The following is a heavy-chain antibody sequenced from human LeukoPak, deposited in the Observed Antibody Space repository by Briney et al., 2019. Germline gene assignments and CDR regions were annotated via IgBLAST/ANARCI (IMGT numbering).Heavy chain of an antibody. CDR1: GGSFSGYY. Sequence: SETLSLTCAVYGGSFSGYYWSWIRQPPGKGLEWIGEINHSGSTNYNPSLKSRVTISVDTSKNQFSLKLSSVTAADTAVYYCARDPVYYYYYGMDVWGQGTTVTVSS. J-gene: IGHJ6*02. CDR2: INHSGST. CDR3: ARDPVYYYYYGMDV. V-gene: IGHV4-34*01.